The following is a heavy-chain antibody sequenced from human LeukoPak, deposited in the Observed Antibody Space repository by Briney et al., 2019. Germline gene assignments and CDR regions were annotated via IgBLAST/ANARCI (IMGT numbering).Heavy chain of an antibody. V-gene: IGHV4-34*01. J-gene: IGHJ6*03. CDR1: GGSISSYY. Sequence: SETLSLTCTVSGGSISSYYWSWIRQPPGKGLEWIGEINHSGSTNYNPSLKSRVTISVDTSKNQFSLKLSSVTAADTAVYYCARGLFIIYYYYMDVWGKGTTVTVSS. D-gene: IGHD3-10*02. CDR3: ARGLFIIYYYYMDV. CDR2: INHSGST.